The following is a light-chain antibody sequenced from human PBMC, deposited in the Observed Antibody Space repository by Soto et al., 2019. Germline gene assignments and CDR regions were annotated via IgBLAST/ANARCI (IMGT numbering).Light chain of an antibody. Sequence: QSVLSQPRSVSGSPGQSVTISCTGTSSDVGGSNYVSWYQQHPGKTPKLMIYDVTKRPSGVPDRFSGSKSGNTASLTISGLQAADEADYYCCSYAGSYTLLFGRGTKLIVL. CDR2: DVT. J-gene: IGLJ2*01. V-gene: IGLV2-11*01. CDR1: SSDVGGSNY. CDR3: CSYAGSYTLL.